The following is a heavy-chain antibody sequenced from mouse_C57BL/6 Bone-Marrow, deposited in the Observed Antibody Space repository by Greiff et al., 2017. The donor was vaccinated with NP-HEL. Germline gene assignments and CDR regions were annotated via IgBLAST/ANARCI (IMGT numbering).Heavy chain of an antibody. Sequence: QVQLKQSGAELVRPGTSVKVSCKASGYAFTNYLIEWVKQRPGQGLEWIGVINPGSGGTNYNEKFKGKATLTADKSSSTAYMQLSSLTSEDSAVYFCARWDSSDYSFDYWGKGTTLTVSS. CDR3: ARWDSSDYSFDY. J-gene: IGHJ2*01. V-gene: IGHV1-54*01. D-gene: IGHD3-2*02. CDR1: GYAFTNYL. CDR2: INPGSGGT.